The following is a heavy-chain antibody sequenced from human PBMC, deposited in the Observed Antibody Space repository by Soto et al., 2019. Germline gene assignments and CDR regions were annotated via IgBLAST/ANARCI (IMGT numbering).Heavy chain of an antibody. Sequence: AVGSLRLSCAASGFSISNYEMNWVRQAPGKGLEWISYISTSAKTIFYAASVKGRFTISRDNSKNSLYLQMHSLRAEDTALYYCATGIYGSDAYSYPWGEGTLVTVSS. CDR1: GFSISNYE. D-gene: IGHD3-16*01. J-gene: IGHJ5*02. CDR3: ATGIYGSDAYSYP. CDR2: ISTSAKTI. V-gene: IGHV3-48*03.